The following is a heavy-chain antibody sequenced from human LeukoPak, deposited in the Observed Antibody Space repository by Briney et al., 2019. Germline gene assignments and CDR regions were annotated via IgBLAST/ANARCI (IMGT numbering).Heavy chain of an antibody. CDR2: ISWNSGSI. CDR1: RFTFNSYW. CDR3: AKDILRQGYMDV. D-gene: IGHD1-26*01. Sequence: PGGSLRLSCAASRFTFNSYWMHWVRQAPGKGLEWVSGISWNSGSIGYADSVKGRFTISRDNAKNSLYLQMNSLRAEDTALYYCAKDILRQGYMDVWGKGTTVTVSS. V-gene: IGHV3-9*01. J-gene: IGHJ6*03.